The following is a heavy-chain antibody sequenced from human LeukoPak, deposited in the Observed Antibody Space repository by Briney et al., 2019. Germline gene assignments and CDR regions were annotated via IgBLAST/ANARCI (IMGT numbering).Heavy chain of an antibody. CDR2: ITSAGENT. CDR1: EFTFSIYA. J-gene: IGHJ4*02. V-gene: IGHV3-23*01. CDR3: AEDRPNYYGSNGHYYRRDGDY. Sequence: PGGSLRLSCAASEFTFSIYAMSWVRQAPGKGLEWVSSITSAGENTFYTGSVKGRFTISRDNSRNTLYLQMNSLRAEDTAIYYCAEDRPNYYGSNGHYYRRDGDYWGQGTLVTVSS. D-gene: IGHD3-22*01.